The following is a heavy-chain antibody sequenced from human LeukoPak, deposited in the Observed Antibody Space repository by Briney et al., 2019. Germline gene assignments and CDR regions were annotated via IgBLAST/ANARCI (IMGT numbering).Heavy chain of an antibody. Sequence: GGSLRLSCAASGFTFSSYGIHWVRQAPGKGLGWVAFIWYDGSNNYYADSVKGRFTISRDNSKNTLYLQMNSLRAEDTAVYYCAREGGDIVVVPAAGWFDPWGQGTLVTVSS. CDR2: IWYDGSNN. CDR1: GFTFSSYG. V-gene: IGHV3-33*01. J-gene: IGHJ5*02. D-gene: IGHD2-2*01. CDR3: AREGGDIVVVPAAGWFDP.